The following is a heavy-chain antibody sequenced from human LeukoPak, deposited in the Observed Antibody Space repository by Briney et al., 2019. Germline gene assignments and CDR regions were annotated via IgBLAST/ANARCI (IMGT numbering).Heavy chain of an antibody. CDR3: ARVPRRGERFDP. V-gene: IGHV1-8*01. CDR2: MNPISGDT. D-gene: IGHD3-10*01. J-gene: IGHJ5*02. Sequence: ASVKVSCKASGYTFTSYDVNWVRQATGQGLEWMGWMNPISGDTGYALKFQGRVTMSRNTSISIAYMELGSLRSEDTAVYYCARVPRRGERFDPWGQGTLVTVSS. CDR1: GYTFTSYD.